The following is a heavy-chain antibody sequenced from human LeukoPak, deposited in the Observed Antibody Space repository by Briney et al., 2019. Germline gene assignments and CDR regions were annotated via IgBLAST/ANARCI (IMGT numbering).Heavy chain of an antibody. CDR2: IRNKAKSYTT. CDR1: GFSFRSYA. D-gene: IGHD6-13*01. V-gene: IGHV3-72*01. Sequence: PGGSLRLSCAASGFSFRSYAMSWVRQAPGKGLEWVGRIRNKAKSYTTEYAASVKGRFTISRDDSKNSLYLQMNSLKTEDTAVYYCARVVAAVGSYYFDCWGQGTLVTVSS. J-gene: IGHJ4*02. CDR3: ARVVAAVGSYYFDC.